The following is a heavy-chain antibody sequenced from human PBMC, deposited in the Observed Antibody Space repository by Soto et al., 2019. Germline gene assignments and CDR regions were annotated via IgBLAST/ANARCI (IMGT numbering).Heavy chain of an antibody. CDR3: ARGGVLYCSSTSCYSGPHGPFAY. CDR1: GFTFSSYA. V-gene: IGHV3-30-3*01. D-gene: IGHD2-2*01. J-gene: IGHJ4*02. Sequence: GGSLRLSCAASGFTFSSYAMHWVRQAPGKGLEWVAVISYDGSNKYYADSVKGRFTISRDNSKNTLYLQMKSLRAEDTAVYYCARGGVLYCSSTSCYSGPHGPFAYWGQGT. CDR2: ISYDGSNK.